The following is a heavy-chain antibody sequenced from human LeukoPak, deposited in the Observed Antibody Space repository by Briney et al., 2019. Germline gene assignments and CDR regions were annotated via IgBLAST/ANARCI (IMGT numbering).Heavy chain of an antibody. V-gene: IGHV4-38-2*01. CDR2: IYHSGST. CDR3: ASLRLLGPAY. D-gene: IGHD2-2*01. J-gene: IGHJ4*02. Sequence: SETLSLTCAVSGYSISSGYYWGWIRQPPGKGLEWIGSIYHSGSTYYNPSLKSRVTISVDTSKNRFSLKLSSVTAADTAVYYCASLRLLGPAYWGQGTLVTVSS. CDR1: GYSISSGYY.